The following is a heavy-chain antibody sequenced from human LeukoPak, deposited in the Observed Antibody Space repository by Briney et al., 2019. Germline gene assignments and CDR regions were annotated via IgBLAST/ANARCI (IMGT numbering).Heavy chain of an antibody. J-gene: IGHJ4*02. CDR2: INPSGGST. CDR1: GYTFISYY. Sequence: ASVKVSGKASGYTFISYYIHWVGQAPGQGLEWMGIINPSGGSTTYAQKFQGRVTMTRDTSTSTVYMELSSLRSEDTAVYYCATRLGYWGQGTLVTVSS. D-gene: IGHD3-16*01. V-gene: IGHV1-46*01. CDR3: ATRLGY.